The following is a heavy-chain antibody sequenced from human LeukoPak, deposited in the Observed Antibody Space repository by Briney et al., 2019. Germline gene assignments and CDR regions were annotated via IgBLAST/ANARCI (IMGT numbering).Heavy chain of an antibody. J-gene: IGHJ4*02. V-gene: IGHV4-39*01. CDR3: ARRRKVYDLDY. D-gene: IGHD2-8*01. Sequence: SETLSLTCTVSGGSISSSSYYWGWIRQPPGKGLEWIGSIYYSGSTYYNPSLKSRVTISVDTSKNQFSLKLSSVTAADTAVYYCARRRKVYDLDYWGQGTPVTVSS. CDR1: GGSISSSSYY. CDR2: IYYSGST.